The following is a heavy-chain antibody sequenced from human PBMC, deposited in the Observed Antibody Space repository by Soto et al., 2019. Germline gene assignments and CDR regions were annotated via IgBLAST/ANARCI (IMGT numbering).Heavy chain of an antibody. CDR1: GYTFSSYA. Sequence: QVQLVQSGAEVKKPGASVKVSCKASGYTFSSYALHWVRQAPGKRLEWMGWINAANANVKYSQKFQGRVTITRDTSASTAYMELSSLRSEDTAVYYCARAVGQFDPWGQGTLVTVSS. V-gene: IGHV1-3*01. J-gene: IGHJ5*02. CDR3: ARAVGQFDP. D-gene: IGHD6-19*01. CDR2: INAANANV.